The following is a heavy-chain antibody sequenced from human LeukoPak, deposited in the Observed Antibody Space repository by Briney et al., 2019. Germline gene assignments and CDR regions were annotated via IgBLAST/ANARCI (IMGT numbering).Heavy chain of an antibody. D-gene: IGHD5-12*01. CDR1: GFTFSSYS. CDR2: ISSSSSYI. V-gene: IGHV3-21*01. J-gene: IGHJ4*02. CDR3: ARGGYRLHEVQGRHLDY. Sequence: GGSLRLSCAASGFTFSSYSMNWVRQAPGKGLEWVSSISSSSSYIYYADSVKGRFTISRDNAKNSLYLQMNGLRAEDTAVYYCARGGYRLHEVQGRHLDYWGQGTLVTVSS.